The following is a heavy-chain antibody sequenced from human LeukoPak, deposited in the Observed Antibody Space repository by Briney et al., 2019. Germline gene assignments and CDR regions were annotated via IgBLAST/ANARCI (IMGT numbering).Heavy chain of an antibody. J-gene: IGHJ4*02. CDR2: ISSSSSYI. Sequence: GGSLRLSCAASGFTFSSYNMNWVRQAPGKGLEWVSSISSSSSYIYYADSVKGRFTVSRDNAKNSLYLQMNSLRAEDTAVYYCARDPGHYDSSGYYYVGYFDYWGQGTLVTVSS. CDR1: GFTFSSYN. D-gene: IGHD3-22*01. V-gene: IGHV3-21*01. CDR3: ARDPGHYDSSGYYYVGYFDY.